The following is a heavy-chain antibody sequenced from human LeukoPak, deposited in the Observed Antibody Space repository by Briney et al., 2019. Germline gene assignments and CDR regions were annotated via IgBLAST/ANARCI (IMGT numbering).Heavy chain of an antibody. CDR3: ARDQGYTSEWLDY. V-gene: IGHV1-18*01. J-gene: IGHJ4*02. Sequence: ASVKVSCKASGNTFSNYGISWVRPAPGQGLEWMEWVSGFNGYTRYAQNLQGRVTMTTDTSTGTAYMELRSLISDDTAVYYCARDQGYTSEWLDYWGQGTLVTVSS. CDR1: GNTFSNYG. D-gene: IGHD6-19*01. CDR2: VSGFNGYT.